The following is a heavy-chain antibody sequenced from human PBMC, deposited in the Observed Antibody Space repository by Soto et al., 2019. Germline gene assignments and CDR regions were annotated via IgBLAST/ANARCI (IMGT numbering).Heavy chain of an antibody. CDR3: ASAAVTGTAGLDP. J-gene: IGHJ5*02. D-gene: IGHD6-19*01. CDR2: INPNSGGT. V-gene: IGHV1-2*02. Sequence: ASVKLSCKASGYTFSGFYMHWVRQAPGQGLEWMGWINPNSGGTKSAEKFQGRVTMTRDTSISTAYMELSRLTSDDTAVYYCASAAVTGTAGLDPWGQGTLVTVSS. CDR1: GYTFSGFY.